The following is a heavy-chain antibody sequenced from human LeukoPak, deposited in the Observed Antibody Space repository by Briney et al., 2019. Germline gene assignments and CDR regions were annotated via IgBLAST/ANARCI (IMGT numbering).Heavy chain of an antibody. CDR1: GLTFSSYS. CDR2: ISYHGSNK. Sequence: GRTLRLSCAASGLTFSSYSMQWVRHPPSKGREWGADISYHGSNKYYADSAKGRINNSRDNYKNTLYLQTNTLRAEDTAVYYCARGIITMVRGVIGAPDYWGQGTLVTVSS. V-gene: IGHV3-30*04. J-gene: IGHJ4*02. CDR3: ARGIITMVRGVIGAPDY. D-gene: IGHD3-10*01.